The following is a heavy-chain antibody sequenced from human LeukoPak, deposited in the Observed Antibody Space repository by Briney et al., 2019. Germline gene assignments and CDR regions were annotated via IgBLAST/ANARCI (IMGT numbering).Heavy chain of an antibody. J-gene: IGHJ4*02. D-gene: IGHD4-11*01. CDR2: IPEDRSEN. Sequence: LECFANIPEDRSENNYVDSVTARFTISRDNSQDSLYLQMNSLRAEDTAVYYCARDRGYSNFDYWGQGTLLTVSS. V-gene: IGHV3-7*01. CDR3: ARDRGYSNFDY.